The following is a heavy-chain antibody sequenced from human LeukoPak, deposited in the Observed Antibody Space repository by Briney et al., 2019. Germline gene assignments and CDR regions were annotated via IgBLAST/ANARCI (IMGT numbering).Heavy chain of an antibody. V-gene: IGHV3-23*01. CDR3: AKLRGSGAYAFDI. D-gene: IGHD2-15*01. CDR1: GFTFSSYA. CDR2: ISGSGGST. Sequence: GGPLRLSCAASGFTFSSYAMSWVRQAPGKGLEWVSAISGSGGSTYYADSVKGRFTISRDNSRNTLYLQMNSLRAEDTAVYYCAKLRGSGAYAFDIWGQGTMVTVSS. J-gene: IGHJ3*02.